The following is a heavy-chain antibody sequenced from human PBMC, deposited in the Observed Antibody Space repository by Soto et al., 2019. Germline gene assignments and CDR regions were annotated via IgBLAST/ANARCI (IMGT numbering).Heavy chain of an antibody. J-gene: IGHJ4*02. CDR2: ISSTSSYI. Sequence: GGSLRLSCAASGFTFSTFSTSWVRQAPGKGLEWVSSISSTSSYIYYADSLKGRFTISRDNAKNSLYLQMNSLRADDTAVYYCARASTIFGVADPSWDQGTLVTVSS. V-gene: IGHV3-21*01. CDR1: GFTFSTFS. CDR3: ARASTIFGVADPS. D-gene: IGHD3-3*01.